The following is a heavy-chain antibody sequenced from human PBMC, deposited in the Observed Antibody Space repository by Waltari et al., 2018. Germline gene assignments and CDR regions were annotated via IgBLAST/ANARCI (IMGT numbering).Heavy chain of an antibody. D-gene: IGHD1-7*01. CDR1: GYTFTSYA. J-gene: IGHJ6*02. Sequence: QVQLVQSGAEVKKPGASVQVSCKASGYTFTSYAMHWVRQAPGQRLEWIGWINAGNGNTKYSQKFQGRGTITRDTSARTAYMELSSLRSEDTAVYYCARDPRGVNYYYYYYGMDVWGQGTTVTVSS. CDR2: INAGNGNT. CDR3: ARDPRGVNYYYYYYGMDV. V-gene: IGHV1-3*01.